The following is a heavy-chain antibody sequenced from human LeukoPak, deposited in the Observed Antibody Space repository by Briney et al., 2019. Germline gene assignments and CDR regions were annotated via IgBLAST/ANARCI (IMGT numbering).Heavy chain of an antibody. J-gene: IGHJ4*02. CDR3: AREVSDYDILTGWTDY. Sequence: SETLSLTCNVSGVSLKRGSYYWSWIRQPAWKGLEWFVRVYASGTTHYNPSLKRRVTISFGTSKSQFSLKLSSVTAAQTAGDYCAREVSDYDILTGWTDYWGQGTLVSVSS. D-gene: IGHD3-9*01. CDR2: VYASGTT. V-gene: IGHV4-61*02. CDR1: GVSLKRGSYY.